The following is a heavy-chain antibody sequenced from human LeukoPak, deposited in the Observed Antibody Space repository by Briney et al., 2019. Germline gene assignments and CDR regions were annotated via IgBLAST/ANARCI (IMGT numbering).Heavy chain of an antibody. CDR2: INPKTGGT. V-gene: IGHV1-2*02. CDR1: GYTFTDYN. CDR3: ARDKLYYFDY. J-gene: IGHJ4*02. Sequence: ASVKVSCKTSGYTFTDYNVYWVRQAPEQGLEWMGWINPKTGGTIYAQRFQGRVTMTRDTSTSTVYMELSSLRSEDTAVYYCARDKLYYFDYWGQGTLVTVSS. D-gene: IGHD2/OR15-2a*01.